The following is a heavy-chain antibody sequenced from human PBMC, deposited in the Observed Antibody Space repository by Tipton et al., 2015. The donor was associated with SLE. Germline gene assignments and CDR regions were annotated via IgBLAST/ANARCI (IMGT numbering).Heavy chain of an antibody. CDR2: INPDGGST. CDR3: VRDPGIAAAPNWFDP. Sequence: QLVQSGAEVKKPGASVKVSCKASGYSFTNHYMHWVRQAPGQGLEWMGLINPDGGSTGYAQNFQGRVTMTRDTSTSTFYMELRSLRSDDTAVYYCVRDPGIAAAPNWFDPWGQGTLVTVSS. D-gene: IGHD6-13*01. V-gene: IGHV1-46*01. J-gene: IGHJ5*02. CDR1: GYSFTNHY.